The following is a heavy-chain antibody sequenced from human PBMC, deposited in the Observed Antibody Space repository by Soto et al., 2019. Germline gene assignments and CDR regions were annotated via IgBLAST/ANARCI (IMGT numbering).Heavy chain of an antibody. CDR3: AKGYGDYRSLCNY. J-gene: IGHJ4*02. V-gene: IGHV3-30*18. Sequence: GGSLRLSCAASGFTFSSYGVHWVRQAPGKGLEWVAVISYDGSNKYYADSVKGRFTISRDNSKNTLYLQMNSLRAEDTAVYYCAKGYGDYRSLCNYWGQGTLVTVSS. CDR2: ISYDGSNK. CDR1: GFTFSSYG. D-gene: IGHD4-17*01.